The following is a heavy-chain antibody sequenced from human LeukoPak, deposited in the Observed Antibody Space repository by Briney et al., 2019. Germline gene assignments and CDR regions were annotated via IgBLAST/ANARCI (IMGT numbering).Heavy chain of an antibody. V-gene: IGHV4-4*07. CDR2: MYGSSAP. CDR3: ARGGSPDV. J-gene: IGHJ6*02. CDR1: GGSMNSYF. D-gene: IGHD3-16*01. Sequence: SETLSLTCSVSGGSMNSYFSTWIRQPAGKGLEWIGRMYGSSAPTYNPSLTSRVTMSVDTSKNQFSLKLSSVTAAGAAVYYCARGGSPDVWGQGATVTVSS.